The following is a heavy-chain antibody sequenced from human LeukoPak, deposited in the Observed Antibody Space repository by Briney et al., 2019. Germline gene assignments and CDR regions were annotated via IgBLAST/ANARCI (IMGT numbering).Heavy chain of an antibody. CDR2: FDPEDGET. V-gene: IGHV1-24*01. Sequence: ASVKVSCKVSGYTLTELSMHWVRQAPGKGLEWMGGFDPEDGETIYAQKFQGRVTMTEDTSTDTAYMELRSLRSDDTAVYYCAREVRFLEAFDIWGQGTMVTVSS. CDR1: GYTLTELS. D-gene: IGHD3-3*01. J-gene: IGHJ3*02. CDR3: AREVRFLEAFDI.